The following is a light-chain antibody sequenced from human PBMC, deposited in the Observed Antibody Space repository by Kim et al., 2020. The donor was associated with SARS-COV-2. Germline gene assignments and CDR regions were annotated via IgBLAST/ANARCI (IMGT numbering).Light chain of an antibody. J-gene: IGLJ3*02. V-gene: IGLV3-1*01. CDR1: KLGDKY. CDR3: QAWDSSTWV. Sequence: VSPGQTASITCSGDKLGDKYACWYQQKPGQSPVLVIYQDTKRPSGIPERFSGSNSGNTATLTISGTQAMDEADYYCQAWDSSTWVFGGGTQLTVL. CDR2: QDT.